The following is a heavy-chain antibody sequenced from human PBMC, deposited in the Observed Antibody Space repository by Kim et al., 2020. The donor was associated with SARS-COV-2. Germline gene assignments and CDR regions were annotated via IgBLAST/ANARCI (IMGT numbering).Heavy chain of an antibody. CDR3: VRRGTTIGPFDY. Sequence: TRYSPSFQGQVTISADKSISTAYLQLSSLKASDTAMYYCVRRGTTIGPFDYWGQGTLVTVSS. V-gene: IGHV5-51*01. D-gene: IGHD5-12*01. J-gene: IGHJ4*02. CDR2: T.